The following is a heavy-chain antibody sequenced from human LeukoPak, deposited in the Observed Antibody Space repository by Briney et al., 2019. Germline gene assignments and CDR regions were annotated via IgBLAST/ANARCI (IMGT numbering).Heavy chain of an antibody. CDR2: IYGDGST. CDR3: ASTLSGAAAGTGYFQH. Sequence: GGSLRLSCAASGFTVSSTYMSWVRQAPGRGLEWVSVIYGDGSTKYADSVKGRFSISRDSSKNTLDLQMSSLRAEDTAVYYCASTLSGAAAGTGYFQHWGQGTLVTVSS. CDR1: GFTVSSTY. J-gene: IGHJ1*01. V-gene: IGHV3-66*01. D-gene: IGHD6-13*01.